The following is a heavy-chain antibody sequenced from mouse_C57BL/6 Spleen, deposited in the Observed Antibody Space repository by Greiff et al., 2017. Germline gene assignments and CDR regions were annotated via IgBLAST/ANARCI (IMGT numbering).Heavy chain of an antibody. CDR3: AREDYDPTFAY. V-gene: IGHV1-64*01. CDR1: GYTFTSYW. J-gene: IGHJ3*01. Sequence: QVQLKQPGAELVKPGASVKLSCKASGYTFTSYWMHWVKQRPGQGLEWIGMIHPNSGSTNYNEKFKSKATLTVDKSSSTDYMQLSSLTSEDSAVYYCAREDYDPTFAYWGQGTLVTVSA. D-gene: IGHD2-4*01. CDR2: IHPNSGST.